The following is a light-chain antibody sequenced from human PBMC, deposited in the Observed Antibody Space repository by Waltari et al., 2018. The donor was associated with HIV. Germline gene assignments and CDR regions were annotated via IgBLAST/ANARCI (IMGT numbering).Light chain of an antibody. CDR2: RNN. CDR3: VVWDDSLRAVV. V-gene: IGLV1-47*01. Sequence: SVLTQPPSASGTPGQRVTISCSGSTSNIGSHYVFWYQHLPGTAPKLLIHRNNQRPSGVPDRFSGSTSGASASLAISGLRSEDEADYYCVVWDDSLRAVVFGGGTKVAVL. J-gene: IGLJ2*01. CDR1: TSNIGSHY.